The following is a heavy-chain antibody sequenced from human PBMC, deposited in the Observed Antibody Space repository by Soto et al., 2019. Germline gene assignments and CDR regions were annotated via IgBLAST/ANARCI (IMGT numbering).Heavy chain of an antibody. Sequence: QVQLQESGPGLVKPSETLSLTCTVSGGYISSYYWSWIRQPPGKGLEWIGYIYYSGSTNYNPSLNSRVTTSVDTSKNQFSLKLNSMTAADTAVYYCARHNYGSGSTYFDYWGQGTLVTVSS. J-gene: IGHJ4*02. D-gene: IGHD3-10*01. V-gene: IGHV4-59*08. CDR3: ARHNYGSGSTYFDY. CDR1: GGYISSYY. CDR2: IYYSGST.